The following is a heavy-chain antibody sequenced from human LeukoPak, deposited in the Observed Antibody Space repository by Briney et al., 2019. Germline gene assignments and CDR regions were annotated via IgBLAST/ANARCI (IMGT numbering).Heavy chain of an antibody. CDR3: AKGQYYYDSSGYFDY. Sequence: GGSLRLSCAASGFTFSSYAMSWVRQAPGKGLEWVSAISGSGGSTYYADSVKGRFTISRDNSKNTLYLQMNSLRAEDTAVYYCAKGQYYYDSSGYFDYWGQGTLVTVSS. V-gene: IGHV3-23*01. D-gene: IGHD3-22*01. J-gene: IGHJ4*02. CDR2: ISGSGGST. CDR1: GFTFSSYA.